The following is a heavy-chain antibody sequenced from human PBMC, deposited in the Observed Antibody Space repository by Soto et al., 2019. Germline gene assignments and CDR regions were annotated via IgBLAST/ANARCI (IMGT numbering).Heavy chain of an antibody. D-gene: IGHD4-4*01. CDR2: IYYSGST. V-gene: IGHV4-31*03. CDR3: ASSVTSYYYGMDV. Sequence: ASETLSLTCTVSGGSISSGGYYWSWIRQHPGKGLEWIGYIYYSGSTYYNPSLKSRVTISVDTSKNQFSLKLSSVTAADTAVYYWASSVTSYYYGMDVWGQGTTVTVSS. J-gene: IGHJ6*02. CDR1: GGSISSGGYY.